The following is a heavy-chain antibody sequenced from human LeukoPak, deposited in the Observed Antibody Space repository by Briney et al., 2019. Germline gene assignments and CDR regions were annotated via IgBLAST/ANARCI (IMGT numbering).Heavy chain of an antibody. CDR3: ARVGGGGNFDFWSGLDY. D-gene: IGHD3-3*01. J-gene: IGHJ4*02. CDR1: GYTFTNYG. CDR2: ISALNGNT. V-gene: IGHV1-18*01. Sequence: ASVKVSCKAAGYTFTNYGVFWVRQAPGQGLEWMAWISALNGNTNYAWDLLGRVTLTTDSSTSTAYMEFTGLRSDDTAVYYCARVGGGGNFDFWSGLDYWGQGTLVTVSS.